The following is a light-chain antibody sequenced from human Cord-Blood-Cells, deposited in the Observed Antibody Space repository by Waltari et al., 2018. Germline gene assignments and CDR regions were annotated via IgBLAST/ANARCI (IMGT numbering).Light chain of an antibody. Sequence: DIQMTPSPSSLSASVGDRVTITCQASQDISNYLNWYQQKPGKAPKLLIYDASNLETGVPSRFSGSGPGTDFTFTISSLQPEDIATYYCQQYDNLPLTFGGGTKVEIK. J-gene: IGKJ4*01. CDR2: DAS. CDR3: QQYDNLPLT. CDR1: QDISNY. V-gene: IGKV1-33*01.